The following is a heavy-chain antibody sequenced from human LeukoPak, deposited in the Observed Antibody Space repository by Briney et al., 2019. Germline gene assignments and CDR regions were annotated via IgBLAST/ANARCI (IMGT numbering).Heavy chain of an antibody. CDR2: ISSSSSYI. CDR3: ARRRGICGMDV. CDR1: GFTFSSYR. J-gene: IGHJ6*02. V-gene: IGHV3-21*01. Sequence: GGSLRLSCAASGFTFSSYRMNWVRQAPGKGLEWVSSISSSSSYIYYADSVKGRFTISRDNAKNSLYLQMNSLRAEDTAVYYCARRRGICGMDVWGQGTTVTVSS. D-gene: IGHD3-10*01.